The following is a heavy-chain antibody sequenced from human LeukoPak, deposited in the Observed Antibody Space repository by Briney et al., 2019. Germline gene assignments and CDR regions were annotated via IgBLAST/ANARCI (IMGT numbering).Heavy chain of an antibody. J-gene: IGHJ4*02. CDR1: GFTFSSYG. D-gene: IGHD6-13*01. CDR3: AKDLKAAADLYYFDY. V-gene: IGHV3-23*01. Sequence: GGSLRLSCAASGFTFSSYGMSWVRQAPGKGLEWVSAISGSGGSTYYADSVKGRFTISRDNSKNTLYLQMNNLRAEDTAVYYCAKDLKAAADLYYFDYWGQGTLVTVSS. CDR2: ISGSGGST.